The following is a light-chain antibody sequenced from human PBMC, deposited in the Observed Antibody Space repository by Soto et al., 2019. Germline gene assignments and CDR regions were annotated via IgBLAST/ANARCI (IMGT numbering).Light chain of an antibody. J-gene: IGKJ5*01. CDR2: GAS. CDR1: QSVSSSY. CDR3: QQYGSSSSIT. Sequence: EIVLTQSPGTLSLSPGERATLSCRASQSVSSSYLAWYQQKPGQAPRLLIYGASSRATGIPDRFSGSGSGTDFTITISRLEPEDFAVYYCQQYGSSSSITLGQGTRLEIK. V-gene: IGKV3-20*01.